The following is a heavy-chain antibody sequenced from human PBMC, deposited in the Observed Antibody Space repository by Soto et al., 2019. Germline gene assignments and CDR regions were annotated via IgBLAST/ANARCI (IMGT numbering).Heavy chain of an antibody. CDR2: IKSKTDGGTT. D-gene: IGHD3-10*01. J-gene: IGHJ5*02. CDR3: TTILWFGESNDWFDP. V-gene: IGHV3-15*01. Sequence: GGSLRLSCAASGFTFSNALMSWVRQAPGKGLEWVGRIKSKTDGGTTDYAAPVKGRFTISRDDSKNTLYLQMNSLKTEDTAVYYCTTILWFGESNDWFDPWGQGTLVTVSS. CDR1: GFTFSNAL.